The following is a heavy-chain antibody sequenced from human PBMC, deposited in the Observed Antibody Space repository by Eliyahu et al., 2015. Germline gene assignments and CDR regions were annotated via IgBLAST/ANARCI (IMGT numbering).Heavy chain of an antibody. CDR2: INHSGST. CDR3: ASSSYSSSSYYYYGMDV. V-gene: IGHV4-34*01. CDR1: XWSFXXYY. D-gene: IGHD6-13*01. Sequence: QVQLQQWGAGLLKPSETLSLTCAVXXWSFXXYYWXWIRQPPGKGLXWIGEINHSGSTNYNPSLKSRVTISVDTSKNQFSLKLSSVTAADTAVYYCASSSYSSSSYYYYGMDVWGQGTTVTVSS. J-gene: IGHJ6*02.